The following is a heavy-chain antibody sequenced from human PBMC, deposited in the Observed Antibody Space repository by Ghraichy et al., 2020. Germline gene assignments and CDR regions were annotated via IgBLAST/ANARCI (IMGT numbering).Heavy chain of an antibody. D-gene: IGHD3-10*01. CDR3: ARARRGYYGSGSLPTPYGMDL. J-gene: IGHJ6*02. CDR1: GGTFSRYA. CDR2: IIPIFGTP. V-gene: IGHV1-69*13. Sequence: SVKVSCKASGGTFSRYAISWVRQAPGQGLDWMGGIIPIFGTPSYAQKFQGRVTITADESTSTAYMELSSLRSEDTAVYYCARARRGYYGSGSLPTPYGMDLWGQGTTVTVSS.